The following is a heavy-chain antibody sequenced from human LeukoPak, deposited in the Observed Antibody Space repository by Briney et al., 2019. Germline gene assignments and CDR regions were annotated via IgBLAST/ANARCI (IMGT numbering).Heavy chain of an antibody. CDR1: GYTFTNYY. CDR3: AALGGWTGFDY. V-gene: IGHV1-46*01. D-gene: IGHD6-19*01. Sequence: GASVKISCKASGYTFTNYYIHWVRQAPGQGLQWMGIINPSDGSTNYAQKFQGRVTMTRDTSTSTLYMDLSSLRSEDTAVYYCAALGGWTGFDYWGQGTLVTVSS. CDR2: INPSDGST. J-gene: IGHJ4*02.